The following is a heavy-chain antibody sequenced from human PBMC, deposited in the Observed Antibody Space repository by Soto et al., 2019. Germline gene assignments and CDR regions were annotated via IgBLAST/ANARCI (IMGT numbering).Heavy chain of an antibody. Sequence: ASVKVSCKASGYSFTRYAIHWVRLAPGQRREWMGWINAGNGKTKYSQQVQSRVTITRDTSASTAYMELSSLTSEDTAVYYCAPTENVATTNYYYGMDGWGQGTTVTVSS. CDR3: APTENVATTNYYYGMDG. V-gene: IGHV1-3*01. CDR2: INAGNGKT. CDR1: GYSFTRYA. D-gene: IGHD1-26*01. J-gene: IGHJ6*02.